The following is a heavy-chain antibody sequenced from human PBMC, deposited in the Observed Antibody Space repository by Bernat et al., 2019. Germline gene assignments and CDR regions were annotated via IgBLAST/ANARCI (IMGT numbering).Heavy chain of an antibody. J-gene: IGHJ4*02. CDR2: IIPILGIA. CDR1: GGTFSSYA. V-gene: IGHV1-69*04. Sequence: QVQLVQSGAEVKKPGSSVKVSCKASGGTFSSYAISWVRQAPGQGLEWMGRIIPILGIANYAQKFQGRVTITAEKSTSTAYMELSSLRSEDTAVYYCARDQFRHPLDYWGQGTLVTVSS. CDR3: ARDQFRHPLDY. D-gene: IGHD2-21*01.